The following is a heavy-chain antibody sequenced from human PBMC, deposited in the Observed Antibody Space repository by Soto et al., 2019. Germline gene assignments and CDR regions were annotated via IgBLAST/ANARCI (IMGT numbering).Heavy chain of an antibody. CDR3: ARGGEVAAPGTLIS. Sequence: QVQLVQSGAEVKKPGSSVKVSCKASGDTFNSYAISWVRQAPGQGLEWMGGIIPIFGTANYAQKFQGRVTITAVESTTTAYMGLNILRSEDTAVYFCARGGEVAAPGTLISWGQGTLVTVSS. CDR2: IIPIFGTA. V-gene: IGHV1-69*01. J-gene: IGHJ5*02. D-gene: IGHD1-7*01. CDR1: GDTFNSYA.